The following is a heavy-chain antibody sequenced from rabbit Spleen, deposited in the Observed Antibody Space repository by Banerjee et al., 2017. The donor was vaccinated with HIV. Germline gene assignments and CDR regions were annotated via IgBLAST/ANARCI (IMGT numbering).Heavy chain of an antibody. CDR1: GFSFSNKAV. CDR2: INAVTGKA. V-gene: IGHV1S45*01. J-gene: IGHJ4*01. Sequence: QEQLVESGGGLVRPEGSLKLSCKASGFSFSNKAVMCWVRQAPGKGLEWIACINAVTGKAVYATWAKGRFTISRTSSTTVTLRMTSLTAADTATYFCARDLVGVIGWNFYLWGPGTLVTVS. D-gene: IGHD1-1*01. CDR3: ARDLVGVIGWNFYL.